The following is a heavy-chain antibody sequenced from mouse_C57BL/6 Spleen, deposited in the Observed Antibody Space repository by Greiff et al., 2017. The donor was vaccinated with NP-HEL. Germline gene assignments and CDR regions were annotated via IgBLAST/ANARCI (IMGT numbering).Heavy chain of an antibody. Sequence: PGASVKMSCKASGYTFTSYTMHWVKQRPGQGLEWIGYINPSSGYTKYNQKFKDKATLTADKSSSTAYMQLSSLTSEDSAVYYCARSTTDWYFDVWGTGTAVTVSS. D-gene: IGHD1-1*01. CDR2: INPSSGYT. J-gene: IGHJ1*03. CDR3: ARSTTDWYFDV. CDR1: GYTFTSYT. V-gene: IGHV1-4*01.